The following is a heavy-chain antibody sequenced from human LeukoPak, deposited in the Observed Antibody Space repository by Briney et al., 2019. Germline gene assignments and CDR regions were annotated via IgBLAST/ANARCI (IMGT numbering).Heavy chain of an antibody. V-gene: IGHV3-23*01. CDR3: AKDMSSLVAAAGGDAFDI. J-gene: IGHJ3*02. Sequence: GGSLRLSCAASGFSFTSYAMSWVRQAPGKGLDWVSGISGSGTTIYYADSAKGRFTISRDNSKNTLYLQMNSLRAEDTALYYCAKDMSSLVAAAGGDAFDIWGQGTMVTVSS. CDR1: GFSFTSYA. CDR2: ISGSGTTI. D-gene: IGHD6-13*01.